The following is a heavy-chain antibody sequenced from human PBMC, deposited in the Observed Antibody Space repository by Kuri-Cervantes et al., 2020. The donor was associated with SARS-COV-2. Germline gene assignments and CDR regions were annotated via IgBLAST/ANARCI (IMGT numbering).Heavy chain of an antibody. CDR3: ARAGKPKRGTGPKYQLPNNWFDP. CDR1: GGSSSGYY. J-gene: IGHJ5*02. Sequence: SETLSLTCAVDGGSSSGYYWSWIRQPQGKGLEWIGEINHSGSTNYNPSLKSRVTISVDTSKNQFSLKLSSVTAADTAVYYSARAGKPKRGTGPKYQLPNNWFDPWGQGTLVTVSS. CDR2: INHSGST. V-gene: IGHV4-34*01. D-gene: IGHD2-2*01.